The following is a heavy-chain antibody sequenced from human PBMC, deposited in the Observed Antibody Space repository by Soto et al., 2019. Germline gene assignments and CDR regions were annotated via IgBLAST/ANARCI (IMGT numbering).Heavy chain of an antibody. CDR2: IYYSGRT. J-gene: IGHJ6*02. V-gene: IGHV4-39*02. D-gene: IGHD3-3*01. CDR1: GGTISGSSYY. CDR3: ARDTYYNSWSGYGHYYYGMDV. Sequence: TSVTLSDPFTVAGGTISGSSYYRGSIHQPPGKWLEWIGSIYYSGRTYYNQSIKSRVTISVDTSKNQFTLKLSSVTAADTAVYYCARDTYYNSWSGYGHYYYGMDVWGQGTTVTGSS.